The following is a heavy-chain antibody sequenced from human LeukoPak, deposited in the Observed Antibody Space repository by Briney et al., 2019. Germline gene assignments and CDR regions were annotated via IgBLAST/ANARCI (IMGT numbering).Heavy chain of an antibody. CDR3: ARGVRGYSYGIFDY. V-gene: IGHV4-34*01. J-gene: IGHJ4*02. Sequence: PSETLSLTCAVYGGSFSGYYWSWIRQPPGKGLEWIGEINHSGSTNYNPSLKSRVTISVDTSKNRFSLKLSSVTAADTAVYYCARGVRGYSYGIFDYWGQGTLVTVSS. CDR1: GGSFSGYY. D-gene: IGHD5-18*01. CDR2: INHSGST.